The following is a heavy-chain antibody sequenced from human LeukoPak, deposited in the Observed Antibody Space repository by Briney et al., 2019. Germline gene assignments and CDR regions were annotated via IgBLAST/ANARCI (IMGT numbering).Heavy chain of an antibody. CDR3: ARDNGVVTTHFDY. V-gene: IGHV3-48*04. D-gene: IGHD4-11*01. J-gene: IGHJ4*02. Sequence: GGSLRLSCAASGFTFNTYTMNWVRQAPGKGLEWVSYISGSSSTIYYADSVKGRFTISRDNAKNSLYLQMNSLRAEDTAIYYCARDNGVVTTHFDYWGQGTPVTVSS. CDR1: GFTFNTYT. CDR2: ISGSSSTI.